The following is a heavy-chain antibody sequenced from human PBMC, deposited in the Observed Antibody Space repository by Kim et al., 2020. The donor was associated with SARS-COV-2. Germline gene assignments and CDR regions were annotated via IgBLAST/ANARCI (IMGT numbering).Heavy chain of an antibody. Sequence: ASVKVSCKASGYTFTSYGISWVRQAPGQGLEWMGWISAYNGNTNYAQKLQGRVTMTTDTSTSTAYMELRSLRSDDTAVYYCARDPSTPRRYFDWFHPKGDARNYFDYWGQGTLVTVSS. CDR3: ARDPSTPRRYFDWFHPKGDARNYFDY. V-gene: IGHV1-18*01. CDR2: ISAYNGNT. J-gene: IGHJ4*02. CDR1: GYTFTSYG. D-gene: IGHD3-9*01.